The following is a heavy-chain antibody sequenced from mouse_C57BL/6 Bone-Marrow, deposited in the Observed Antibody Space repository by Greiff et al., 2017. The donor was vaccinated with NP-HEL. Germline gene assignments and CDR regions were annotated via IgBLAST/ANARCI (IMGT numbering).Heavy chain of an antibody. CDR3: VRYYYGSRGWYFDV. J-gene: IGHJ1*03. Sequence: QVQLQQPGADLVKPGASVKLSCKASGYTFTSYWMHWVKQRPGRGLEWIGRIDPNSGGTKFNEKFKTKATLTVDKPSSTAYMQLSSLTSEDSAVYYCVRYYYGSRGWYFDVWGTGTTVTGSS. CDR1: GYTFTSYW. V-gene: IGHV1-72*01. D-gene: IGHD1-1*01. CDR2: IDPNSGGT.